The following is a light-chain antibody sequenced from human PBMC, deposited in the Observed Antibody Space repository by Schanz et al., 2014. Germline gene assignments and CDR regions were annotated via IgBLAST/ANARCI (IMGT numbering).Light chain of an antibody. J-gene: IGLJ1*01. CDR2: DVN. CDR3: SSYGGTNTAYV. V-gene: IGLV2-14*01. Sequence: QSALTQPASVSGSPGQSITISCTGTSSDVGGYNYVSWYQQHPGKAPKLMIYDVNNRPSGVSNRFSGSKSGNTASLTISGLQAEDEADYYSSSYGGTNTAYVFGTGTKLTVL. CDR1: SSDVGGYNY.